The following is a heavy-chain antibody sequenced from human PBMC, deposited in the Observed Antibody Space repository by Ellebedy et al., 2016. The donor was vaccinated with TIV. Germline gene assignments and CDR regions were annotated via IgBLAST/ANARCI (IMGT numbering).Heavy chain of an antibody. D-gene: IGHD2-15*01. J-gene: IGHJ6*02. CDR3: AADYGGGSGMDV. CDR2: IVVGSGNT. CDR1: GYTFTNYA. V-gene: IGHV1-58*02. Sequence: SVKVSCXASGYTFTNYAMHWVRQAPGQRLEWIGWIVVGSGNTNYAQKFQERVTITRDMSTSTAYMELSSLRSEDTAVYYCAADYGGGSGMDVWGQGTTVTVSS.